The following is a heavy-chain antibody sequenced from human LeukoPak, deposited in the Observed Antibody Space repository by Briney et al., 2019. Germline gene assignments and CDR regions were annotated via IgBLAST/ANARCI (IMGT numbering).Heavy chain of an antibody. D-gene: IGHD6-6*01. V-gene: IGHV3-9*01. CDR3: AKSLGSSSSPPDY. CDR2: ISWNSGSI. Sequence: QPGGSLRLSCAASGFTFDDYAMHWVRQAPGKGLEWVSGISWNSGSIGYADSVKGRFTISRDNAKNSLYLQMNSLRAEDTALYYCAKSLGSSSSPPDYWGQGTLVTVPS. J-gene: IGHJ4*02. CDR1: GFTFDDYA.